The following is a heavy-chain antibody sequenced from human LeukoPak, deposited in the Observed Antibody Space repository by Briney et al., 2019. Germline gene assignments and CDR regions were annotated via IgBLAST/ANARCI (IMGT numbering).Heavy chain of an antibody. CDR3: AKDDYGGNRGY. CDR2: ISGSGGST. V-gene: IGHV3-23*01. J-gene: IGHJ4*02. Sequence: GGSLRLSCAASGFTFSSYWMSWVRQAPGKGLEWVSAISGSGGSTYYADSVKGRFTISRDNSKNTLYLQMNSLRAEDTAVYYCAKDDYGGNRGYWGQGTLVTVSS. CDR1: GFTFSSYW. D-gene: IGHD4-17*01.